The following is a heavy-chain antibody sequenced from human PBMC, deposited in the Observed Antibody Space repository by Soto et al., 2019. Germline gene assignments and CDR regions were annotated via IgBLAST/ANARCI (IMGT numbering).Heavy chain of an antibody. CDR2: IYPGDSDT. V-gene: IGHV5-51*01. Sequence: GESLKISCKTSGYTFSRYWIAWVRQTPGRGLEWMGIIYPGDSDTRYSPSFQGQVTISADKSTSTAYLQWSSLKASDTAMYYCARRKYCSTSSCYADYYYGMDVWGQGTTVTVSS. J-gene: IGHJ6*02. CDR3: ARRKYCSTSSCYADYYYGMDV. CDR1: GYTFSRYW. D-gene: IGHD2-2*01.